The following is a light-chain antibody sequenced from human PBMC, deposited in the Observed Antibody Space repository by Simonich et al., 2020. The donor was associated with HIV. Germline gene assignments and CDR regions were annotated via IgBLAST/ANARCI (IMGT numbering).Light chain of an antibody. CDR1: QSVSSY. V-gene: IGKV3D-20*01. J-gene: IGKJ2*01. CDR3: QQYGSFMYT. CDR2: DAS. Sequence: EIVLTQSPATLSLSPGERANLSCRASQSVSSYLAWYQQKPGLEPRLLIYDASSRATGIPDRFSGSGSGTDFTLTISRLEPEDFAVYYCQQYGSFMYTFGQGTKLEIK.